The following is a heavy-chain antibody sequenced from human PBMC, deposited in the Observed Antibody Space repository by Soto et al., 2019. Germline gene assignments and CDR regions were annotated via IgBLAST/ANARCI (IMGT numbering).Heavy chain of an antibody. Sequence: LKISCKGSGYSFTSYWIGWSRQMPGKGLEWMGIIYPGDSDTRYSPSFQGQVTISADKSISTAYLQWSSLKASDTAMYYCARVGRYSGSFNWFDPWGQGTLVTVSS. CDR2: IYPGDSDT. J-gene: IGHJ5*02. CDR1: GYSFTSYW. V-gene: IGHV5-51*01. CDR3: ARVGRYSGSFNWFDP. D-gene: IGHD1-26*01.